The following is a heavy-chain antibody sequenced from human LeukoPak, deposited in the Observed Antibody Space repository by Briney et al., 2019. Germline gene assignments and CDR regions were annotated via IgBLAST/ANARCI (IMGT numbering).Heavy chain of an antibody. CDR2: ISFDGTHD. Sequence: GGSLRLSCTDSGFTFSLYYMHWVRQAPGKGLEWVAVISFDGTHDFYADSVKGRFTISRDNSKNTLYLQMNSLRADDTAVYYCARARATVTRISSFDIWGQGTMVTVSS. V-gene: IGHV3-30*03. CDR1: GFTFSLYY. J-gene: IGHJ3*02. D-gene: IGHD4-17*01. CDR3: ARARATVTRISSFDI.